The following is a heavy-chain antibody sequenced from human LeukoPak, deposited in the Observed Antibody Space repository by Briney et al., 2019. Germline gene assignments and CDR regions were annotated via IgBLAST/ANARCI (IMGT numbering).Heavy chain of an antibody. Sequence: ASVKVSCKASGGTFSSYAISWVRQAPGQGLEWMGGIIPIFGTANYAQKFQGRVTITADESTSTAYMELSSLRSEDTAVYYCARGGLAGENWFDPWGQGTLVTVSS. CDR2: IIPIFGTA. J-gene: IGHJ5*02. CDR1: GGTFSSYA. D-gene: IGHD6-19*01. V-gene: IGHV1-69*13. CDR3: ARGGLAGENWFDP.